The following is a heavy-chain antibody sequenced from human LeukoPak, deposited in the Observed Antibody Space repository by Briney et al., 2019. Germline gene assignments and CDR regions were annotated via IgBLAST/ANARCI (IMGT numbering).Heavy chain of an antibody. CDR1: GFSFSGYG. CDR2: IWSGGNKG. V-gene: IGHV3-33*01. J-gene: IGHJ6*02. CDR3: AREVARGYGMDV. Sequence: SGGSLRLSCEASGFSFSGYGMHWIRPAPGKGLEWVALIWSGGNKGFYADSVRGRFAISRDNGRSTLYLDMNSLRDDDTGVYYCAREVARGYGMDVWGQGTAVIVSS. D-gene: IGHD3-10*01.